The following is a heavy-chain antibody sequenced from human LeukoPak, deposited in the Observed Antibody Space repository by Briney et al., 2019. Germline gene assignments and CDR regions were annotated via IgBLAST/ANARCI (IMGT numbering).Heavy chain of an antibody. Sequence: GGSLRLSCAASGFTFSSYSMNWVRQAPGKGLEWVSSISSSSSYIYYADSVKGRFTISRDNAKNSLYLQMNSLRAEDTAVYYCARDRPAQFGYEPYYFDYWGQGTLVTVSS. V-gene: IGHV3-21*01. CDR2: ISSSSSYI. CDR3: ARDRPAQFGYEPYYFDY. D-gene: IGHD5-12*01. CDR1: GFTFSSYS. J-gene: IGHJ4*02.